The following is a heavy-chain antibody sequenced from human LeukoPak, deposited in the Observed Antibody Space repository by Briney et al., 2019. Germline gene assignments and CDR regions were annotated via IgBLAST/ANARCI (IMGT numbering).Heavy chain of an antibody. J-gene: IGHJ5*02. CDR1: GFTFSSYW. D-gene: IGHD1-26*01. CDR2: IRYDGSNK. Sequence: SGGSLRLSCAASGFTFSSYWMSWVRQAPGKGLEWVAFIRYDGSNKYYADSVKGRFTISRDNSKNTLYLQMNSLRAEDTAVYYCAKDRVVGATKEDWFDPWGQGQWSPSLQ. V-gene: IGHV3-30*02. CDR3: AKDRVVGATKEDWFDP.